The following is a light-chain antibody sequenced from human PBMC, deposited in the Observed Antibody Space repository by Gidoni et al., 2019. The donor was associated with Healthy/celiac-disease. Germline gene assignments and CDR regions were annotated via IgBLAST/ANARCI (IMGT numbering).Light chain of an antibody. CDR1: SSDVGGYNY. CDR2: EVS. Sequence: QSALTQPPSASGSPGQSVTIPCTGTSSDVGGYNYVSWYQQHPGKAPNLMIYEVSKRPSGVPDRFSGSKSGNMASLTVSGLQAEDEADYYCSSYAGSNNPYVFGTGTKVTVL. V-gene: IGLV2-8*01. CDR3: SSYAGSNNPYV. J-gene: IGLJ1*01.